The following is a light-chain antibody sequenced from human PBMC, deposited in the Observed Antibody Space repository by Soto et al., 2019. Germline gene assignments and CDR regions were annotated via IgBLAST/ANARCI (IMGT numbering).Light chain of an antibody. CDR3: LLYLSNRVRL. V-gene: IGLV7-43*01. J-gene: IGLJ2*01. CDR2: NTD. CDR1: TGEVTSGYF. Sequence: QTVVTQEPSLTVSPGGTVTLTCASSTGEVTSGYFPNWIQQKPGQPPRSLIYNTDNKYSWTPARFSGSLLGGKAALTLSGVQPEDEADYYCLLYLSNRVRLFGGGTKLTVL.